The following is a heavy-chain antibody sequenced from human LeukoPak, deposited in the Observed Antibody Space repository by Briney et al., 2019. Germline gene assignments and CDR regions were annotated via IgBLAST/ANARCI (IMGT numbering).Heavy chain of an antibody. CDR1: GFTFDDYA. J-gene: IGHJ4*02. Sequence: GGSLRLSCAASGFTFDDYAMHWVRQAPGKGLEWVSLISWDGGSTYYADSVKGRFTISRDNSKNSLYLQMNSLRAEDTALYYCAKDHSSDGNYFDYWGQGTLVTVSS. V-gene: IGHV3-43D*03. D-gene: IGHD2-21*01. CDR3: AKDHSSDGNYFDY. CDR2: ISWDGGST.